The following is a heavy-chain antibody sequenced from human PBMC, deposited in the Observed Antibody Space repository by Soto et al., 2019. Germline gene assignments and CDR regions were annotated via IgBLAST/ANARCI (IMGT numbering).Heavy chain of an antibody. Sequence: SGGSLRLSCAASGFTFSSYSMNWVRQAPGKGLEWVSSISSSSSYIYYADSVKGRFTISRDNAKNSLYLQMNSLRAEDTAVYYCARDGNTDYYYYGMDVWGQGTTVTVSS. V-gene: IGHV3-21*01. CDR3: ARDGNTDYYYYGMDV. CDR2: ISSSSSYI. CDR1: GFTFSSYS. D-gene: IGHD1-26*01. J-gene: IGHJ6*02.